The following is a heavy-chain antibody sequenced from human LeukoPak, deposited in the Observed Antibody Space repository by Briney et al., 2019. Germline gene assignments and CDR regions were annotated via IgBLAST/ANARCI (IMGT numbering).Heavy chain of an antibody. CDR1: GFTFSNAW. CDR3: ARDHSGTQDY. D-gene: IGHD1-1*01. V-gene: IGHV3-33*08. Sequence: GGSLRLSCAASGFTFSNAWMTWVRQAPGKGLEWVAVIWDDGSNEYYADSVKGRFTIFRDNRRNTLYLQMNSLRAEDTAVYSCARDHSGTQDYWGQGTLVTVSS. J-gene: IGHJ4*02. CDR2: IWDDGSNE.